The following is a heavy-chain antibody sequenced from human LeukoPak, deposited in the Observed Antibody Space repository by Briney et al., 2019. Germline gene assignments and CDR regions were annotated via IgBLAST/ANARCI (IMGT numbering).Heavy chain of an antibody. D-gene: IGHD3-9*01. CDR3: AKEILRYFDWLPPDYYGMDV. V-gene: IGHV3-30*18. Sequence: GGSLRLSCAASGFTFSSYGMHWVRQAPGKGPEWVAVISYDGSNKYYADSVKGRFTISRDNSKNTLYLQMNSLRAEDTAVYYCAKEILRYFDWLPPDYYGMDVWGKGTTVTVSS. J-gene: IGHJ6*04. CDR2: ISYDGSNK. CDR1: GFTFSSYG.